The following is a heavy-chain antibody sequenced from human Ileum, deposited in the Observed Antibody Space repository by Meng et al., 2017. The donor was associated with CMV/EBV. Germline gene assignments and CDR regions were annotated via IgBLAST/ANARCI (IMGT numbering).Heavy chain of an antibody. CDR2: IEYDGSTQ. V-gene: IGHV3-30*03. Sequence: GESLKISCGASGFTFSNYGINWVRQAPGTGLEWVAVIEYDGSTQYYADSVKGRFTISRDKSKNTLYVQMDSLRAEDTAVYYCAREWGQSSGYDYWGQGTLVTVSS. CDR1: GFTFSNYG. D-gene: IGHD3-22*01. J-gene: IGHJ4*02. CDR3: AREWGQSSGYDY.